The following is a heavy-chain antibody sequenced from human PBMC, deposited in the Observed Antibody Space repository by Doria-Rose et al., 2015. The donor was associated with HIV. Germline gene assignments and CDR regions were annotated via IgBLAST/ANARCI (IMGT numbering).Heavy chain of an antibody. Sequence: QVQLQQWDAGLLKPSETLSLTCAVYGGSFSGYYWSWIRQPPGKGLEWIGDIDHSGSTRDNPSLKSRVTISVDTSKNQFSLNLTSVTAADTAIYYCARGRGYNYAYSPWGQGTLVTVSS. V-gene: IGHV4-34*01. CDR1: GGSFSGYY. CDR2: IDHSGST. CDR3: ARGRGYNYAYSP. D-gene: IGHD5-18*01. J-gene: IGHJ5*02.